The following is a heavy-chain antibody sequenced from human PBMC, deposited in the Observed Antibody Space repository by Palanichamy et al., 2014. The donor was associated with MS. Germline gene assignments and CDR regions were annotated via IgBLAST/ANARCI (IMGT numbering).Heavy chain of an antibody. CDR3: ARREHGYNSPDY. V-gene: IGHV4-39*01. CDR2: IYYSGST. J-gene: IGHJ4*02. Sequence: QLQLQESGPGLVKPSETLSLTCTVSGGSISSSSYYWGWIRQPPGKGLEWIGSIYYSGSTYYNPSLKNRVTISVDTSKNQFSLKLSSVTAADTAVYYCARREHGYNSPDYWGQGTLVTVPS. D-gene: IGHD5-24*01. CDR1: GGSISSSSYY.